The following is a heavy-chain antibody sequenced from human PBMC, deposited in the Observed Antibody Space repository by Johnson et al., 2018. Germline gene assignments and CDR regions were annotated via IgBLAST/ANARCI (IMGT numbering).Heavy chain of an antibody. Sequence: VQLQESGGGLVQPGGSLKLSCAASGITFSASAMHWVRQASGKGLEWVGRIRSKTNNFATAYAASVKGRFTISRDDSKNTAYLQMNSLKTEDSAVYYCSRTHILSAFDIWGQGTVVTVSS. V-gene: IGHV3-73*02. CDR1: GITFSASA. CDR3: SRTHILSAFDI. J-gene: IGHJ3*02. CDR2: IRSKTNNFAT.